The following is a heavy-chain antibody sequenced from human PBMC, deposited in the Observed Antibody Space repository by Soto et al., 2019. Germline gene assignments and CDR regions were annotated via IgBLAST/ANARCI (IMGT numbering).Heavy chain of an antibody. D-gene: IGHD5-12*01. CDR2: ISGSGGST. V-gene: IGHV3-23*01. J-gene: IGHJ6*02. CDR1: GFTFSSYA. Sequence: EVQLLESGGGLVQPGGYLRLSCAASGFTFSSYAMSWVRQAPGKGLEWVSAISGSGGSTYYADSVKGRFTISRDNSKNTLYLQMNSLRAEDTAVYYCAKDTYSGYGPSHYYYYGMDVWGQGTTVTVSS. CDR3: AKDTYSGYGPSHYYYYGMDV.